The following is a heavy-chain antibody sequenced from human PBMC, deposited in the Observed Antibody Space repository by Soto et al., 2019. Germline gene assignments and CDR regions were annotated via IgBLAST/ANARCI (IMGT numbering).Heavy chain of an antibody. CDR2: ISGSGDNA. CDR1: GFTFSTYA. Sequence: PGGSLRLSCAASGFTFSTYAMTWVRQAPGKGLEWVSGISGSGDNAYYADSLKGRFTISRDNSKNTLFLQMNSLRAEDTAVYYCATRRDASHSYYGMDVWGQGTTVTVSS. D-gene: IGHD2-2*01. CDR3: ATRRDASHSYYGMDV. J-gene: IGHJ6*02. V-gene: IGHV3-23*01.